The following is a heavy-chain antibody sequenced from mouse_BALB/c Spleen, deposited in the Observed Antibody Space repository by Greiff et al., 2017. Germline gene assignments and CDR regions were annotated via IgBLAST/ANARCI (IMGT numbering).Heavy chain of an antibody. Sequence: ESGPGLVKPSQSLSLTCSVTGYSITSGYYWNWIRQFPGNKLEWMGYISYDGSNNYNPSLKNRISITRDTSKNQFFLKLNSVTTEDTATYYCARADITTATWFAYWGQGTLVTVSA. D-gene: IGHD1-2*01. CDR2: ISYDGSN. V-gene: IGHV3-6*02. J-gene: IGHJ3*01. CDR3: ARADITTATWFAY. CDR1: GYSITSGYY.